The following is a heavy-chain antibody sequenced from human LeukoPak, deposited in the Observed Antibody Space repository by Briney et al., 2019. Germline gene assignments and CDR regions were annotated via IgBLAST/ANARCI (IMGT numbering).Heavy chain of an antibody. CDR3: ARGEEGATIFGVVIISGGGNWFDP. J-gene: IGHJ5*02. V-gene: IGHV5-51*03. CDR1: GYSFTSYW. CDR2: IYPGDSDT. Sequence: GESLKISCKGSGYSFTSYWIGWVRQMPGKGLEWMGIIYPGDSDTRYSPSFQGQVTISAAKSISTAYLQWSSLKASDTAMYYCARGEEGATIFGVVIISGGGNWFDPWGQGTLVTVSS. D-gene: IGHD3-3*01.